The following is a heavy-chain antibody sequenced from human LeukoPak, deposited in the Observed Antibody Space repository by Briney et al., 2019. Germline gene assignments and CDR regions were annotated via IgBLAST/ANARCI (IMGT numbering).Heavy chain of an antibody. J-gene: IGHJ4*02. Sequence: ASVTVSCKASGYTFTGYYMHWVRQAPGQGLEWMGWINPNSGGTNYAQKFQGRVTMTRDTSISTAYMELSRLRSDDTAVYYCARGYGGSYRGPFDYWGQGTLVTVSS. V-gene: IGHV1-2*02. CDR3: ARGYGGSYRGPFDY. CDR1: GYTFTGYY. CDR2: INPNSGGT. D-gene: IGHD1-26*01.